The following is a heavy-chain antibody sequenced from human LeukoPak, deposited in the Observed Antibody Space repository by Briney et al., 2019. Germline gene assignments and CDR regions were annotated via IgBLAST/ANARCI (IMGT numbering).Heavy chain of an antibody. V-gene: IGHV3-7*03. CDR2: IKQDGSEK. CDR1: GFTFSSYW. Sequence: PGGSLRLSCAASGFTFSSYWMSWVRQAPGKGLEWVANIKQDGSEKYYVDSVKGRFTISRDNAKNSLYLQMNSLRSDDTAVYYCARGPPRGADWYAPNFDYWGQGTLVTVSS. D-gene: IGHD3-9*01. CDR3: ARGPPRGADWYAPNFDY. J-gene: IGHJ4*02.